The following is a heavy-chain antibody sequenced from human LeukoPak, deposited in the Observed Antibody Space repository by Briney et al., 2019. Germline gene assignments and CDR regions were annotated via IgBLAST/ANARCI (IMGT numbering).Heavy chain of an antibody. CDR2: IWYDGRDK. CDR1: GFPFSGCG. V-gene: IGHV3-30*02. CDR3: AKDPYSYGSYFDY. J-gene: IGHJ4*02. D-gene: IGHD5-18*01. Sequence: GGSLRLSCAASGFPFSGCGMHWVRQARGKGLEWVAFIWYDGRDKYYVDCVERRFNLPRDNSKNTLYLQMNRLRAEDTAMYFCAKDPYSYGSYFDYWGQGTLVTVSS.